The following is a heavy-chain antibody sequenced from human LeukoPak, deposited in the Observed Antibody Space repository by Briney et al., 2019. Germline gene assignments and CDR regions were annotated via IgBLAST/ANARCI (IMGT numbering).Heavy chain of an antibody. CDR2: ISGSGGST. Sequence: GGSLRLSCAASGFTFSSYAMSWVRQAPGKGLEWVSAISGSGGSTYYADSVKGRFTISRDNSKNTLYLQMTCLRAEDTAVYYCAKVRYDDSSGYLDYWGQGTLVTVSS. V-gene: IGHV3-23*01. J-gene: IGHJ4*02. D-gene: IGHD3-22*01. CDR1: GFTFSSYA. CDR3: AKVRYDDSSGYLDY.